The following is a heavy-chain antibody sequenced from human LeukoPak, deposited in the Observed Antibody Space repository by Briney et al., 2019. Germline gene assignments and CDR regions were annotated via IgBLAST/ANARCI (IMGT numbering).Heavy chain of an antibody. J-gene: IGHJ4*02. Sequence: SETLSLTCTVSGGSISSYYWSWIRQPPGKGLEWIGEINHSGSTNYNPSLKSRVTISVDTSKNQFSLKLSSVTAADTAVYYCARMTTPPKEPVRDYWGQGTLVTVSS. CDR3: ARMTTPPKEPVRDY. CDR1: GGSISSYY. CDR2: INHSGST. V-gene: IGHV4-34*01. D-gene: IGHD4-17*01.